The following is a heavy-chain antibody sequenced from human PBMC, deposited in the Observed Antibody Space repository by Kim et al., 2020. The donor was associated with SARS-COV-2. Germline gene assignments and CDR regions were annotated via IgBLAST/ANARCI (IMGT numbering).Heavy chain of an antibody. Sequence: FQGRVTITRDTSARTAYMELSSLRSEDTAVYYCARVGSSGWYYYYYMDVWGKGTTVTVSS. CDR3: ARVGSSGWYYYYYMDV. V-gene: IGHV1-3*01. D-gene: IGHD6-19*01. J-gene: IGHJ6*03.